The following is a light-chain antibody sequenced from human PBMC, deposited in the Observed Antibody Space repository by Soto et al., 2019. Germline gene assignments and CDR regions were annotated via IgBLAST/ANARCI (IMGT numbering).Light chain of an antibody. Sequence: EIVLTQAPGTQSLSPVERATLSCSASQSVRSSYLAWYQQKPGQAPRLLIYGASTRATGIPDRFSGGGSGTDFTLTISRLEPEDFAVYYCQQYGSSPWTFGQGTKVDIK. CDR2: GAS. J-gene: IGKJ1*01. CDR3: QQYGSSPWT. CDR1: QSVRSSY. V-gene: IGKV3-20*01.